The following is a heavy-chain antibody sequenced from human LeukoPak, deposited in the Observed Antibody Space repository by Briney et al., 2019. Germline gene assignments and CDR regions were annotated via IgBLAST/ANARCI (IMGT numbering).Heavy chain of an antibody. J-gene: IGHJ6*02. V-gene: IGHV6-1*01. CDR3: ARGSFLDV. CDR1: GDSVSGSSVA. Sequence: SQTLSLTCAISGDSVSGSSVAWNCITQSPSRGLEWLGRTYYRSKWYNDYALSVKSRITINPDTSKNQFSLQLNSVTPEDTAVYYCARGSFLDVWGQGTTVTVSS. CDR2: TYYRSKWYN.